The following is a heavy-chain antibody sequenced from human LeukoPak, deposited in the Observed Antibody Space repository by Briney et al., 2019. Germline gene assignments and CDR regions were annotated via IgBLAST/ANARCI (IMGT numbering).Heavy chain of an antibody. CDR1: GGSFSGYY. D-gene: IGHD4-17*01. Sequence: PSETLSLTCAVYGGSFSGYYWSWIRQPPGKGLEWIGEINHSGSTNYNPSLKSRVTISVDTSNNQFSLKLSSVTAADTAVYYCARVSYGDEHWGQGTLVTVSS. V-gene: IGHV4-34*01. J-gene: IGHJ1*01. CDR2: INHSGST. CDR3: ARVSYGDEH.